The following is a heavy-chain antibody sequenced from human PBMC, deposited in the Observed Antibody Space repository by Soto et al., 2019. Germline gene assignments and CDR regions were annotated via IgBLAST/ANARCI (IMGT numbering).Heavy chain of an antibody. D-gene: IGHD2-2*01. V-gene: IGHV1-69*02. CDR2: IIPILGIA. J-gene: IGHJ4*02. CDR1: GGTFSSYT. CDR3: ASSRRVCSSTSCYEGY. Sequence: QVQLVQSGAEVKKPGSSVKVSCKASGGTFSSYTISWVRQAPGQGLEWMGRIIPILGIANYAQKFQGRVTITXXNXTXXAYMERRCLSSEDTAGYYCASSRRVCSSTSCYEGYWGQGTLVTVSS.